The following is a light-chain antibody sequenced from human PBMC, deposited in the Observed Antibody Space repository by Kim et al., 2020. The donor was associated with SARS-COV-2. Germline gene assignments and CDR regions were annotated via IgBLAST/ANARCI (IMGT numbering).Light chain of an antibody. CDR1: SSDVGSYNL. CDR2: EVS. Sequence: QSALTQPASVSGSPGQSITISCSGTSSDVGSYNLVSWFQQHTGKAPKIMIYEVSQRPSGVSNRFSGFKSGNTASLTISGLQAEDEADYYCCSYVGGDTVVFGGGTQLTVL. V-gene: IGLV2-23*02. CDR3: CSYVGGDTVV. J-gene: IGLJ2*01.